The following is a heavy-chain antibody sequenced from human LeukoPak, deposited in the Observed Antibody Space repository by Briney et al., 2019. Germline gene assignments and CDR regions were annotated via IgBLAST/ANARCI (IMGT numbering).Heavy chain of an antibody. V-gene: IGHV4-39*01. Sequence: SETLSLTCTVSGGSISSSSYYWGWIRQPPGKGLEWIGSIYCSGSTYYNPSLKSRVTISVDTSKNQFSLKLSSVTAADTAVYHCFNPVAGTGYWGQGTLVTVSS. CDR1: GGSISSSSYY. D-gene: IGHD6-19*01. CDR2: IYCSGST. CDR3: FNPVAGTGY. J-gene: IGHJ4*02.